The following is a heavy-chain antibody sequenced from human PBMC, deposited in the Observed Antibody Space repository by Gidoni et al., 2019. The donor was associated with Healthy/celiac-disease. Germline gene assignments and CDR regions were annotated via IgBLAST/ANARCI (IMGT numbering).Heavy chain of an antibody. CDR1: GFNFPNYR. CDR2: IYPGDSEP. V-gene: IGHV5-51*01. J-gene: IGHJ3*02. D-gene: IGHD1-26*01. Sequence: QLLQPVPVVKQPGESLNISLKGFGFNFPNYRIGWVLQTTGKCLEWTGIIYPGDSEPRYSPSFQGKVTVSVDKSITTAYMEWSSLKAEDTAMYYCARSQEGGRSDVFDIWGQGTMVTVSS. CDR3: ARSQEGGRSDVFDI.